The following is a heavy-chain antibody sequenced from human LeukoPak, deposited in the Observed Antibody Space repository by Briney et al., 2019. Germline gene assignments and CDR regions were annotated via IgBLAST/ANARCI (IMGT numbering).Heavy chain of an antibody. CDR2: LSDAGRVT. Sequence: GGSLRLSCAASGFTFTSHAVHWVRQAPGKGLEWVAVLSDAGRVTLYSDSVKGRFTVSRDNPNNTLFLQMNSLRAEDSAAYYCARDIRGYIQSDGYFDYWGRGTLVTVSS. CDR3: ARDIRGYIQSDGYFDY. D-gene: IGHD1-1*01. V-gene: IGHV3-30*04. CDR1: GFTFTSHA. J-gene: IGHJ4*02.